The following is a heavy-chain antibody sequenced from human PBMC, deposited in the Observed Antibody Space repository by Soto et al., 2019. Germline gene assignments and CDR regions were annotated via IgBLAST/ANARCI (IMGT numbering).Heavy chain of an antibody. D-gene: IGHD5-18*01. Sequence: QVQLVQSGAEVKKPESSVKVSCKAPGGTFGTYAISWVRQAPGQGLEWMGGIIPMFGTANYAQRFQDRVTITADESTNTVYMELSSVRSEDTAVYFCASGIQLWLRRINNGYSGWGQGTLVTVSS. CDR2: IIPMFGTA. CDR3: ASGIQLWLRRINNGYSG. V-gene: IGHV1-69*12. CDR1: GGTFGTYA. J-gene: IGHJ4*02.